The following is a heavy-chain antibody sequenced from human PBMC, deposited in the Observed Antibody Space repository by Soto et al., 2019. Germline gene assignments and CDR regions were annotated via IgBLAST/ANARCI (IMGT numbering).Heavy chain of an antibody. CDR1: GGTFSSYA. CDR2: IIPIFGTA. V-gene: IGHV1-69*01. D-gene: IGHD2-8*01. J-gene: IGHJ6*02. Sequence: QVQLVQSGAEVKKPGSSVKVSCKASGGTFSSYAISWVRQAPGQGLEWMGGIIPIFGTANYAQKFQGRVTITADESTSTAYMELSSLRSEDTAVYYCASKFVLMVYAIFYYGMDVWGQGTTVTVSS. CDR3: ASKFVLMVYAIFYYGMDV.